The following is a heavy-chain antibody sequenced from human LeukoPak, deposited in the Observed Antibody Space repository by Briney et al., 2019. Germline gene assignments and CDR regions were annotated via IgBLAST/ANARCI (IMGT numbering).Heavy chain of an antibody. CDR2: ISNNGGST. Sequence: PPGGSLRLSCSASGFTFSRYAMHWVRQAPGKGLEYVSAISNNGGSTYYADSVKGRFTISRDNSKNTLYLQMSSLRAEDTAAYYCARENPVGGTNYFDYWGQGTLVTVAS. CDR1: GFTFSRYA. J-gene: IGHJ4*02. CDR3: ARENPVGGTNYFDY. V-gene: IGHV3-64D*06. D-gene: IGHD1-26*01.